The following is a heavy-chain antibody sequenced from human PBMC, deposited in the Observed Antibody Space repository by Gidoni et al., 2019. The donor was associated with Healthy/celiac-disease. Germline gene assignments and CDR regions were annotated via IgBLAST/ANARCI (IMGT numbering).Heavy chain of an antibody. CDR1: GGSISSYY. CDR2: ISYSGST. V-gene: IGHV4-59*12. Sequence: QVQLPESGPGLVKTSETLSLSCTVSGGSISSYYWSWIRQPPGKGLEWIGYISYSGSTNYNPSLKSRVTISVHTAKIQFSLKLSSVTAADTAVYYCAREAPLGNAFDIWCQGTMVTVSS. J-gene: IGHJ3*02. CDR3: AREAPLGNAFDI.